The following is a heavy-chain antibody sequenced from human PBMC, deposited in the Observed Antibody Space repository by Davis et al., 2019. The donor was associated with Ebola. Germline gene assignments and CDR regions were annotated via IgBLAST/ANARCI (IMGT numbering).Heavy chain of an antibody. D-gene: IGHD3-10*01. Sequence: GESLKISCNGSGYSFSNYWIGWVRQMPGKGLEWMGIFYPGDSDSRYSPSFQGRVTFSGDKSISTAYLQWNSLKASDTAMYYCARESDYSGSRSNLFAFWGQGTLVTVSS. CDR2: FYPGDSDS. J-gene: IGHJ4*02. CDR1: GYSFSNYW. CDR3: ARESDYSGSRSNLFAF. V-gene: IGHV5-51*01.